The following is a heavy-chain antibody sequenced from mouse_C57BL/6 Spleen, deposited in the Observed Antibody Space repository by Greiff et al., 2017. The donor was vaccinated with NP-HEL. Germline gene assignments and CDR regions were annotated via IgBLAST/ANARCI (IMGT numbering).Heavy chain of an antibody. CDR2: IYPRSGNT. D-gene: IGHD3-3*01. V-gene: IGHV1-81*01. Sequence: QVQLQQSGAELARPGASVKLSCKASGYTFTSYGISWVKQRTGQGLEWIGEIYPRSGNTYYNEKFKGKATLTADKSSSTAYMELRSLTSEDSAVYFCAREGLGKEFCAYWGQGTLVTVSA. CDR3: AREGLGKEFCAY. CDR1: GYTFTSYG. J-gene: IGHJ3*01.